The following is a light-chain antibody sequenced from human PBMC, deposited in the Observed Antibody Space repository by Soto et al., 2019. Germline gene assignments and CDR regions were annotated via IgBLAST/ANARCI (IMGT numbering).Light chain of an antibody. J-gene: IGKJ3*01. Sequence: EIVLTQSPATLSSFPGDRVTLSCRASQAVNTRLAWYQHKPGQAPRLLIYLASNRAAGVPARFSGSGSGTDFTLTISDVEPEDFAVYYCQQRGNWPPFTFGPGTKVDIK. CDR2: LAS. CDR3: QQRGNWPPFT. CDR1: QAVNTR. V-gene: IGKV3-11*01.